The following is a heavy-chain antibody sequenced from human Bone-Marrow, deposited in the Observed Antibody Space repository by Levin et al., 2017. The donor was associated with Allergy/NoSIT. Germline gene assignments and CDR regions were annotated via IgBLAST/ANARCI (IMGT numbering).Heavy chain of an antibody. V-gene: IGHV3-9*01. Sequence: GGSLRLSCAASGFKFDEHAMHWVRQAPGKGLEWVSGINWNSASIDYADSVKGRFTVSRDNAKNSLYLQINGLRVEDTALYFCAKDAATYRTPKREEFDIWGQGTMVTVSS. J-gene: IGHJ3*02. CDR2: INWNSASI. CDR1: GFKFDEHA. CDR3: AKDAATYRTPKREEFDI. D-gene: IGHD6-25*01.